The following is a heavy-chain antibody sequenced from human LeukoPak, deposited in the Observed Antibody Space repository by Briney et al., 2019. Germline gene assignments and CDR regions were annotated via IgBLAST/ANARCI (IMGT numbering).Heavy chain of an antibody. Sequence: SETLSLTCTVSGGSISSYYWSWVRQPPGKGLEWIGYVSYSGSTDYNPSLKSRVIISIDTSKNQFSLRLSSVTAADTAVYYCARENDRYGRIDYWGQGTLVTVSS. CDR3: ARENDRYGRIDY. CDR2: VSYSGST. J-gene: IGHJ4*02. V-gene: IGHV4-59*01. D-gene: IGHD5-18*01. CDR1: GGSISSYY.